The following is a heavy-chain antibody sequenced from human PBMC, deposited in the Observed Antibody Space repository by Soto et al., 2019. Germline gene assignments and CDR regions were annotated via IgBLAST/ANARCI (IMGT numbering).Heavy chain of an antibody. CDR1: GSIFRGYG. J-gene: IGHJ4*02. D-gene: IGHD2-15*01. Sequence: QVQLVESGGGVVQPGRSLRLSCAASGSIFRGYGMHWVRQAPGKGLEWVAVIRFDGSNINYADSVMGRFTISRDNSKNTLYLEMDSLSVEDTAVYYCERDGVGATAFWGYLDYWGQGTLVTVSS. CDR2: IRFDGSNI. CDR3: ERDGVGATAFWGYLDY. V-gene: IGHV3-33*01.